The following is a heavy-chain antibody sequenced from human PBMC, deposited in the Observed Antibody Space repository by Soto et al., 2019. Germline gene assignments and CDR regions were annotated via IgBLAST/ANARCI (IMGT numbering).Heavy chain of an antibody. Sequence: QVQLQESGPGLVKPSGTLSLTCDVSGGSISSSKWGRWVRQPPGKGLEWIGPIYHSGSTNYNPPLKSRVTISVDKSQNPFSLTLSSVTAADTAGYYCARGAMGGRSWPFDYWGQGTLVTVSS. CDR1: GGSISSSKW. J-gene: IGHJ4*02. D-gene: IGHD6-13*01. V-gene: IGHV4-4*02. CDR3: ARGAMGGRSWPFDY. CDR2: IYHSGST.